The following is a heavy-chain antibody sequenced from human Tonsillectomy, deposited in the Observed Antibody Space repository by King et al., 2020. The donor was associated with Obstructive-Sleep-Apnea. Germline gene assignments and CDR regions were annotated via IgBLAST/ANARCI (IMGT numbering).Heavy chain of an antibody. Sequence: VQLVESGGGLVQPGRSLRLSCAASGFTFDDYAMHWVRQAPGKGLEWVSGISWNSGSIGYADSVKGRFTISRDNAKNSLYLQMNSLRAEDTALYYCAKDIKYYDSSGYYYGRLFDYWGQGTLVTVSS. CDR2: ISWNSGSI. V-gene: IGHV3-9*01. J-gene: IGHJ4*02. CDR3: AKDIKYYDSSGYYYGRLFDY. D-gene: IGHD3-22*01. CDR1: GFTFDDYA.